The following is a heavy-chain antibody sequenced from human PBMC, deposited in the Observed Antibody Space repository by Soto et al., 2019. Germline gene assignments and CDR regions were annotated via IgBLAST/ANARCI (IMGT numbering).Heavy chain of an antibody. CDR2: FYYSGST. J-gene: IGHJ6*03. D-gene: IGHD2-15*01. CDR1: GGAISSYY. V-gene: IGHV4-59*01. Sequence: SETLSLTCTVPGGAISSYYWSWIRQPPGKGLEWIGYFYYSGSTNYNPSLKSRVTISVDTSKNQFSLKLSSVTAADTAVYYCARTSGYCSGGSCYSGHYYYYYMDVWGKGTTVTVSS. CDR3: ARTSGYCSGGSCYSGHYYYYYMDV.